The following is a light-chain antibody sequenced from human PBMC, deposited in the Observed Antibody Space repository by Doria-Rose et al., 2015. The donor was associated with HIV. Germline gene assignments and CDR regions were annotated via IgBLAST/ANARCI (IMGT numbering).Light chain of an antibody. Sequence: DIQLTQSPSTLSASVGDRVTITCRASQSISNWLAWYQQKPGQAHKLLIYKASSLQSGVPSRFRGSGSGTEFTLTINSLQPDDFATYYCQHFDKYFSWTFGHGTKVDIK. CDR2: KAS. CDR3: QHFDKYFSWT. V-gene: IGKV1-5*03. CDR1: QSISNW. J-gene: IGKJ1*01.